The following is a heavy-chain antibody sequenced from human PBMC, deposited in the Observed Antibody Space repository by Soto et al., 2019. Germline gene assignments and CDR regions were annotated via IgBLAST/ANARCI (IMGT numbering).Heavy chain of an antibody. Sequence: QVQLVQSGAEVKKPGASVKVSCRPSGYTFTAYYIHWVRQAPGQGLEWMGWVDPNSGGTRDAQNFQGRVTITRDTSTRTVYMEVNWLRSDDTALYYCGRDNYGPLDYWGQGTLVTVSS. D-gene: IGHD3-10*01. CDR2: VDPNSGGT. J-gene: IGHJ4*02. CDR1: GYTFTAYY. CDR3: GRDNYGPLDY. V-gene: IGHV1-2*02.